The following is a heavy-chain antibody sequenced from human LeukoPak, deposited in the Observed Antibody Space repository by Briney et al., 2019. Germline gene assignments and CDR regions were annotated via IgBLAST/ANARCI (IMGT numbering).Heavy chain of an antibody. D-gene: IGHD3-3*01. CDR1: GGSISNYY. J-gene: IGHJ4*02. CDR2: LHYTGST. Sequence: SETLSLTCTVSGGSISNYYWNWIRQPPGKGLEWIGYLHYTGSTTCNPSLKSRVTISVDMSKNQFSLNLSSVTAADTAVYYCARGSRTIFGSNDFDSWGQGILVTVSS. V-gene: IGHV4-59*01. CDR3: ARGSRTIFGSNDFDS.